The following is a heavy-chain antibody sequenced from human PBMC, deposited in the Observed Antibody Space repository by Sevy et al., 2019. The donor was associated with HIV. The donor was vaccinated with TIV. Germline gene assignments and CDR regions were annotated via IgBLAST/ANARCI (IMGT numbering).Heavy chain of an antibody. D-gene: IGHD6-13*01. Sequence: GGSLRLSCAASGFTFSNYAMSWVRQAPGKGLEWVSVITISGGTTYYADSVKGRFTISRDSSKNMLFLQMNSLRSEDTAMYYCAKNTAAAGAGGFDYWGQGTLVTVSS. J-gene: IGHJ4*02. CDR3: AKNTAAAGAGGFDY. CDR1: GFTFSNYA. CDR2: ITISGGTT. V-gene: IGHV3-23*01.